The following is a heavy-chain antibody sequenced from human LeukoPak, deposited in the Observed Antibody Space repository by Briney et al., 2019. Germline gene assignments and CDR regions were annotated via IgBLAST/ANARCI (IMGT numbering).Heavy chain of an antibody. CDR3: ARGVGYCSSTSCYWWFDP. Sequence: PRGSLRLSCAASGFTFSSYWMHWVRQAPGKGLVWVSRINSDGSSTSYADSVEGRFTISRDNAKNTLYLQMNSLRAEDTAVYYCARGVGYCSSTSCYWWFDPWGQGTLVTVSS. D-gene: IGHD2-2*01. J-gene: IGHJ5*02. CDR1: GFTFSSYW. CDR2: INSDGSST. V-gene: IGHV3-74*01.